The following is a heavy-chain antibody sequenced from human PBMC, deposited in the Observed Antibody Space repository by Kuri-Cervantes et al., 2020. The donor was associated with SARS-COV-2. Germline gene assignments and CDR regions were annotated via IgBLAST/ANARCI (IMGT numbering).Heavy chain of an antibody. CDR2: INPNTGGP. Sequence: ASVKVSCKASGYTFTGYYIHWVRQAPGQGLEWMGWINPNTGGPNYAQKFQGRVTMTRDTSTSTAYIELSGLTSDDTAVYYCARVTRYSSSSASDDYYYYMDVWGKGTTVTVSS. V-gene: IGHV1-2*02. CDR1: GYTFTGYY. CDR3: ARVTRYSSSSASDDYYYYMDV. D-gene: IGHD6-6*01. J-gene: IGHJ6*03.